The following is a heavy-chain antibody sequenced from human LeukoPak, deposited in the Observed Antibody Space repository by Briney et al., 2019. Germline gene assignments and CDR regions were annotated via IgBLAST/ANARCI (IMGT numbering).Heavy chain of an antibody. CDR1: GYTFTNFG. J-gene: IGHJ5*02. CDR3: ARYYCSGGSCYPFDP. Sequence: ASVKVSCKTSGYTFTNFGLTWVRQAPGQGLEWMGWISGYTGDTKYARTVQGRVTLATDTSTSTAYMELRSLRSDDTAVYYCARYYCSGGSCYPFDPWGQGTLVTVSS. CDR2: ISGYTGDT. D-gene: IGHD2-15*01. V-gene: IGHV1-18*01.